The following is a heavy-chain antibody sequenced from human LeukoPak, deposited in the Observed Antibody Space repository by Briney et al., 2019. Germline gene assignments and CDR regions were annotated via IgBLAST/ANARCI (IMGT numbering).Heavy chain of an antibody. Sequence: GGSLRLSCAASGFTFSSYAMHWVRQAPGKGLEWVAVISYDGSNKYYADSVKGRFTISRDNSKNTLYLQMNSLRAEDTAVYYCAKDTPRVFGANLPFDYWGQGTLVTVSS. J-gene: IGHJ4*02. CDR3: AKDTPRVFGANLPFDY. D-gene: IGHD3-3*01. CDR1: GFTFSSYA. V-gene: IGHV3-30-3*01. CDR2: ISYDGSNK.